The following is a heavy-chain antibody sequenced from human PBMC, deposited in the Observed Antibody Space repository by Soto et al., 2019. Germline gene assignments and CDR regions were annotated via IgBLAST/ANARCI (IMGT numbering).Heavy chain of an antibody. V-gene: IGHV2-26*01. Sequence: QVTLKESGPVLVKPTETLTLTCTVSGFSLSNARMGVSWIRQPPGKALEWLAHIFSNDEKSYSTSLKSRLTNSKDTSKSQVVLTMTNMDPVDTATYYCARIPDSYFWSGYYPNWFDPWGQGTLVTVSS. CDR3: ARIPDSYFWSGYYPNWFDP. CDR2: IFSNDEK. CDR1: GFSLSNARMG. J-gene: IGHJ5*02. D-gene: IGHD3-3*01.